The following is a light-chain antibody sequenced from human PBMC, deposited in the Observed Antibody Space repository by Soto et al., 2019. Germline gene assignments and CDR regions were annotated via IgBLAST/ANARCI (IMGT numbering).Light chain of an antibody. CDR2: EDN. CDR1: SGSIASNY. CDR3: QSYDSSNHAV. V-gene: IGLV6-57*02. J-gene: IGLJ7*01. Sequence: QSVSESPGKTVTISCTGSSGSIASNYVQWFQQRPGSAPTTVIYEDNQRPSGVPDRFSGSIDSSSNSASLIISGLKTEDEADYYCQSYDSSNHAVFGGGTQLTVL.